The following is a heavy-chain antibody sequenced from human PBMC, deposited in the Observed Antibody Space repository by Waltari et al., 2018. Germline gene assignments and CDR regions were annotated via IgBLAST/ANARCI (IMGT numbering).Heavy chain of an antibody. D-gene: IGHD3-3*01. J-gene: IGHJ3*02. CDR3: ARDLPRYDRTRSDAFDI. V-gene: IGHV4-4*07. Sequence: QVQLQESGPGLVKPSETLSLTCTVSGGSISSYYWSWIRQPAGKGLEWIGRIYTSGSTNYNPSLKSRVTMSVDTSKNQFSLKLSSVTAADTAVYYCARDLPRYDRTRSDAFDIWGQGTMVTVSS. CDR2: IYTSGST. CDR1: GGSISSYY.